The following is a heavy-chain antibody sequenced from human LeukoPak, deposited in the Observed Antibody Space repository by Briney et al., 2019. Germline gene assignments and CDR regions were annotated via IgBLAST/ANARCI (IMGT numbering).Heavy chain of an antibody. V-gene: IGHV4-39*07. CDR2: IYYSGST. D-gene: IGHD3-16*01. CDR1: GGSISSSSYY. CDR3: ARGRFGEAFDY. Sequence: PSETLSLTCTVSGGSISSSSYYWGWIRQPPGKGLGWIGCIYYSGSTYYNPSLKSRVTISVDTSKNQFSLKLSSVTAADTAVYYCARGRFGEAFDYWGQGTLVTVSS. J-gene: IGHJ4*02.